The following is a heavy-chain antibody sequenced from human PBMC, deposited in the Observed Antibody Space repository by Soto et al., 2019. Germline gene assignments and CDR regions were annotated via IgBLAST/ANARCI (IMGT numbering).Heavy chain of an antibody. Sequence: PGGSLRLSCAVSGFTVSSNFMSWVRQAPGKGLEWVSVLYSSGNTYYADSVKGRFTISRDNSKNTVYLQMNSLTAEDTAVYYCARVKSDSGGYYTFDRWGQGTQVTVS. CDR3: ARVKSDSGGYYTFDR. J-gene: IGHJ5*02. CDR2: LYSSGNT. CDR1: GFTVSSNF. D-gene: IGHD3-22*01. V-gene: IGHV3-53*01.